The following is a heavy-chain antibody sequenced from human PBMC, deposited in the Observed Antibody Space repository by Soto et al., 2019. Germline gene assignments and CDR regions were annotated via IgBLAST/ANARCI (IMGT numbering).Heavy chain of an antibody. Sequence: QSQTLSLTCAISGDSVSSNSAAWNWIRQSPSRGLEWLGRTYYRSKWYNDYAVSVKSRITINPDTSKNQFSLQLNSVTPEDTAVYYCARAIAAAGTRELDYWGQGTLVTVSS. V-gene: IGHV6-1*01. CDR2: TYYRSKWYN. J-gene: IGHJ4*02. CDR3: ARAIAAAGTRELDY. D-gene: IGHD6-13*01. CDR1: GDSVSSNSAA.